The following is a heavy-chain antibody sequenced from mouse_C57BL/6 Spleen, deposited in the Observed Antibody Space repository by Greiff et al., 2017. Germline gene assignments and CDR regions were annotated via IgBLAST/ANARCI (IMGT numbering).Heavy chain of an antibody. CDR1: GYTFTSYW. CDR3: AIYGNDWYFDV. D-gene: IGHD2-1*01. J-gene: IGHJ1*03. CDR2: IHPSDSDT. Sequence: QVQLKQPGAELVKPGASVKVSCKASGYTFTSYWMHWVKQRPGQGLEWIGRIHPSDSDTNYNQKFKGKATLTVDKSSSTAYMQLSSLTSEDSAVYYCAIYGNDWYFDVWGTGTTVTVSS. V-gene: IGHV1-74*01.